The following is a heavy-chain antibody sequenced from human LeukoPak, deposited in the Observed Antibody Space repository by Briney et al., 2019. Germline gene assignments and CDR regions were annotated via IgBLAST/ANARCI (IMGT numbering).Heavy chain of an antibody. J-gene: IGHJ2*01. CDR3: ARLSSSWYQDWYFDL. CDR2: IMPMFGKT. Sequence: GASVKVSCKASGGTFSSYDISWVRQAPGQGLEWMGGIMPMFGKTNYAQKFQGRVTTTADKATSTAYMELSSLRSEDTAVYYCARLSSSWYQDWYFDLWGRGTLVTVSS. CDR1: GGTFSSYD. D-gene: IGHD6-13*01. V-gene: IGHV1-69*06.